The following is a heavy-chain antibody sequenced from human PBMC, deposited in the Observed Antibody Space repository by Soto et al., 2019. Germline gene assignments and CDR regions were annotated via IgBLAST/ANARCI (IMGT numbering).Heavy chain of an antibody. CDR3: ARHGETAVADIDY. CDR1: GGSISSSSYY. V-gene: IGHV4-39*01. Sequence: SETLSLTCTVSGGSISSSSYYWGWIRQPPGKGLEWIGSICYSGSTYYNPSLKSRVTISVDTSKNQFSLKLSSVTAADTAVYYCARHGETAVADIDYWGQGTLVTVSS. CDR2: ICYSGST. J-gene: IGHJ4*02. D-gene: IGHD6-19*01.